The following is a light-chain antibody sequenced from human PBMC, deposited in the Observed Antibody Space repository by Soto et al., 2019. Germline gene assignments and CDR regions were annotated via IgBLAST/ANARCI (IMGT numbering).Light chain of an antibody. CDR1: QSVSSY. Sequence: EIVLTQSPATLSLSPGERATLSCRASQSVSSYLAWYQQKPGQAPRPLIYDASNRATGIPARFSGSGSGTDFTLTISSLEPEDFAVYYCQQRSNLPPGITFGQGTRLEIK. CDR3: QQRSNLPPGIT. CDR2: DAS. V-gene: IGKV3-11*01. J-gene: IGKJ5*01.